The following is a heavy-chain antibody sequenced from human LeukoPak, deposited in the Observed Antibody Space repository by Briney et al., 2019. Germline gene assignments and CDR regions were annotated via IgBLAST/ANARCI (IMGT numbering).Heavy chain of an antibody. CDR1: GFSLSTSGVG. V-gene: IGHV2-5*02. D-gene: IGHD3-9*01. J-gene: IGHJ4*02. CDR3: AHSSRYLDWFPAYYFDY. Sequence: SGPTLVKPTQPLTLTCTFSGFSLSTSGVGVGWIRQPPGKALEWLALIYWDDDKRYSPSLKSRLTITKDTSKNQVVLTMTNTDHVDTATYYCAHSSRYLDWFPAYYFDYWGQGTLVTVSS. CDR2: IYWDDDK.